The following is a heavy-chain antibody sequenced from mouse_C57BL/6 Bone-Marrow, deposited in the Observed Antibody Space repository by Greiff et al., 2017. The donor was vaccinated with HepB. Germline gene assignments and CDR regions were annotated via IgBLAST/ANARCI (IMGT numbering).Heavy chain of an antibody. D-gene: IGHD1-1*01. CDR2: IYPSDSET. Sequence: VQLQQPGAELVRPGSSVKLSCKASGYTFTSYWMDWVKQRPGQGLEWIGNIYPSDSETHYNQKFKDKATLTVDKSSSTAYMQLSSLTSEDSAVYYCARGGIYYYGSTWFAYWGQGTLVTVSA. CDR1: GYTFTSYW. CDR3: ARGGIYYYGSTWFAY. J-gene: IGHJ3*01. V-gene: IGHV1-61*01.